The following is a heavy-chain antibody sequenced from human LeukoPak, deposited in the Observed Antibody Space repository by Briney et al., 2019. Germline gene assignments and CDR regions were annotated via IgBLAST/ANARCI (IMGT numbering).Heavy chain of an antibody. V-gene: IGHV3-66*01. CDR3: ARGPAGTPMDY. CDR1: GFTVSSNY. J-gene: IGHJ4*02. Sequence: GGSLRLSCAASGFTVSSNYMSWVRQAPGKGLEWVSVIYSGGSTYYADSVKGRFTISRDNSKNTLYLQMNSLRAEDTAVYYCARGPAGTPMDYWGQGTLVTVSS. D-gene: IGHD6-19*01. CDR2: IYSGGST.